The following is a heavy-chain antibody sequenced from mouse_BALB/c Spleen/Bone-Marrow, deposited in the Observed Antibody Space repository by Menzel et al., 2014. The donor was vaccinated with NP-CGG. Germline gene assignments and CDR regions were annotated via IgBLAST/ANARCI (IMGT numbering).Heavy chain of an antibody. Sequence: EVQGVESGAELVKPGASVKLPCTASGFNIKDTYMHWVKQRPEQGLEWIGRIDPADGNTKYDPKFQGKATITADTSSNTAYLQLSSLTSEDTAVYYCARYYYGSSLFDYWGQGTTLTVSS. D-gene: IGHD1-1*01. CDR3: ARYYYGSSLFDY. CDR2: IDPADGNT. V-gene: IGHV14-3*02. CDR1: GFNIKDTY. J-gene: IGHJ2*01.